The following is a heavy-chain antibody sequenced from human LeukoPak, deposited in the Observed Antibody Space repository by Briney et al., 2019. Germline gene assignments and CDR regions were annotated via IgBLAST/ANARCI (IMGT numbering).Heavy chain of an antibody. J-gene: IGHJ6*03. CDR1: GYTFTGYY. CDR3: ARGKRVGAFLAWYYYYYMDV. D-gene: IGHD3/OR15-3a*01. V-gene: IGHV1-2*02. CDR2: INPNSGGT. Sequence: WASVKVSCKASGYTFTGYYMHWVRQAPGQGLEWMGWINPNSGGTNYAQKFQGRVTITRNTSISTAYMELSSLRSEDTAVYYCARGKRVGAFLAWYYYYYMDVWGKGTTVTISS.